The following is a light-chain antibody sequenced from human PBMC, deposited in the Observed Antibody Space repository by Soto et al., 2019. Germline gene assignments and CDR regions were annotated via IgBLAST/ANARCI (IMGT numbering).Light chain of an antibody. CDR2: EVS. V-gene: IGLV2-14*01. J-gene: IGLJ2*01. CDR1: SSDVGGYNY. CDR3: CSYTSSSTLVV. Sequence: QSALTQPASVSGSPGQSITISCTGTSSDVGGYNYVSWYQQHPGKAPKFMIYEVSNRPSGVSNRFAGSKSGNTASLTISGLQAADEDDYYCCSYTSSSTLVVFGGGTKLTVL.